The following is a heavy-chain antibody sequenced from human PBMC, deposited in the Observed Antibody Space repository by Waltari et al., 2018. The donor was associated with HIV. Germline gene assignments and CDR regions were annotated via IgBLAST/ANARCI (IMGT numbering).Heavy chain of an antibody. CDR2: NCPGATDT. Sequence: EVQLVQSGAEVKKPGESLKISCKGSGYSFTSYWIGWVRQMPGKGLEWMGSNCPGATDTRYSQSFQGQVTISADKSISTDYLKWSSRKASDTAMYYCARLATLGACDIWGQGTMVTVSS. J-gene: IGHJ3*02. CDR3: ARLATLGACDI. CDR1: GYSFTSYW. D-gene: IGHD1-26*01. V-gene: IGHV5-51*01.